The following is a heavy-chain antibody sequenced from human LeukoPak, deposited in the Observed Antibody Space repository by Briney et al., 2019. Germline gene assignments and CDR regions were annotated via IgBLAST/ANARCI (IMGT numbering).Heavy chain of an antibody. CDR2: INYSEKP. CDR1: GYSIRSGYH. J-gene: IGHJ3*02. Sequence: PSETLSLTCSVSGYSIRSGYHWAWIRQPPGKGLEWIGSINYSEKPYYNPSLKSRVTMSVDTSKNQFSLKLSSVTAADTAVYYCAREATMIVVAYKRNAFDIWGQGAMVTVSS. D-gene: IGHD3-22*01. CDR3: AREATMIVVAYKRNAFDI. V-gene: IGHV4-38-2*02.